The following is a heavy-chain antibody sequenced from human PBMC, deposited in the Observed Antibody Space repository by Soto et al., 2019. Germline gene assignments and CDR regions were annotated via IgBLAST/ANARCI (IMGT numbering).Heavy chain of an antibody. J-gene: IGHJ2*01. CDR3: AREVPSRYFDL. V-gene: IGHV4-34*01. CDR1: GGSFSDYY. Sequence: QVRLQQWGAGLLKPSETLPLTCAVYGGSFSDYYWTWVRQPPGKGLEWIVEINHSGSANYNPSLKTRVTISVDTSKHQFSLKLNSVTAADTAVYYCAREVPSRYFDLWGRGTPVTVSS. D-gene: IGHD3-10*01. CDR2: INHSGSA.